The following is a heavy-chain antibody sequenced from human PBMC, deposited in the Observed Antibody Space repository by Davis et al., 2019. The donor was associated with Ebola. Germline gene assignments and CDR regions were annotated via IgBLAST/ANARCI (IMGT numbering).Heavy chain of an antibody. Sequence: SVKVSCKASGYTFTSYGISWVRQAPGQGLEWMGWISAYNGNTNYAQKLQGRVTMTTDTSTSTAYMELRSLRSDDTAVYYCARDRDSSSSPWFDPWGQGTLVTVSS. CDR1: GYTFTSYG. D-gene: IGHD6-6*01. V-gene: IGHV1-18*01. CDR3: ARDRDSSSSPWFDP. J-gene: IGHJ5*02. CDR2: ISAYNGNT.